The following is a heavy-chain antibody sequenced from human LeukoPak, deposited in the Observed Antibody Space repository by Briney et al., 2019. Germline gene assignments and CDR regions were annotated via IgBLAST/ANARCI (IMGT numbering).Heavy chain of an antibody. CDR3: ARTRKQDYYDSSGSKYYFDY. D-gene: IGHD3-22*01. CDR1: GYSFTSYW. Sequence: GESLQISCKGSGYSFTSYWIGWVRQMPGKGLEWMGIIYPGDSDTRYSPSFQGQVTISADKSISPAYLQWSSLKASDTAMYYCARTRKQDYYDSSGSKYYFDYWGQGTLVTVSS. CDR2: IYPGDSDT. J-gene: IGHJ4*02. V-gene: IGHV5-51*01.